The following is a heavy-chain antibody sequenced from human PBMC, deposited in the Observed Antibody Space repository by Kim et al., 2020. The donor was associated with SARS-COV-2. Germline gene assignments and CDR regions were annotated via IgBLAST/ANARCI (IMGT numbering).Heavy chain of an antibody. CDR3: TRQVVRGVIDGVDY. Sequence: GGSLRLSCAASGFTFSGSAMHWVRQASGKGLEWVGRIRSKANSYATAYAASVKGRFTISRDDSKNTAYLQMNSLKTEDTAVYYCTRQVVRGVIDGVDYWGQGTLVTVSS. D-gene: IGHD3-10*01. J-gene: IGHJ4*02. CDR1: GFTFSGSA. CDR2: IRSKANSYAT. V-gene: IGHV3-73*01.